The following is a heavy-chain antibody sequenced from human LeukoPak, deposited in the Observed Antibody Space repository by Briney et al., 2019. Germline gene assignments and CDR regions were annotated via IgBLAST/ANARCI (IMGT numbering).Heavy chain of an antibody. Sequence: PGGSLRLSCAASVFTVSSNYMSWVRQAPGKGLEWVSVIYSGGSTSYTDSVKGRFTISRDNSKSTLYLQMDSLRAEDTAVYYCARHYYYGMDVWGQGTTVTVSS. CDR1: VFTVSSNY. J-gene: IGHJ6*02. CDR2: IYSGGST. V-gene: IGHV3-66*04. CDR3: ARHYYYGMDV.